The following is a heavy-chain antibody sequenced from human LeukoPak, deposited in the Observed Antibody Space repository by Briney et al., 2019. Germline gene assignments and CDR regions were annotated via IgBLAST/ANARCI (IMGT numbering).Heavy chain of an antibody. CDR3: ARGGIAAAGTVVVYYYYYMDV. D-gene: IGHD6-13*01. CDR1: GGSFSGYY. J-gene: IGHJ6*03. Sequence: SETLSLTCAVYGGSFSGYYWSWIRQPAGKGLEWIGRIYTSGSTNYNPSLKSRVTISVDTSKNQFSLKLSSVTAADTAVYYCARGGIAAAGTVVVYYYYYMDVWGKGTTVTISS. V-gene: IGHV4-59*10. CDR2: IYTSGST.